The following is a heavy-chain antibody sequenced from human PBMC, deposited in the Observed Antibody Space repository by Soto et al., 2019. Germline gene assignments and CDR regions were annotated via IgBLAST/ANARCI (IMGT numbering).Heavy chain of an antibody. J-gene: IGHJ6*02. V-gene: IGHV4-39*01. CDR3: ARHGHIPGDTAMFYYYYGMDV. CDR1: GGSISSSSYY. Sequence: SETLSLTCTVSGGSISSSSYYWGWIRQPPGKGLEWIGSIYYSGSTYYNPSLKSRVTISVDTSKNQFSLKLSSVTAADTAVYYCARHGHIPGDTAMFYYYYGMDVWGQGTTVTVSS. D-gene: IGHD5-18*01. CDR2: IYYSGST.